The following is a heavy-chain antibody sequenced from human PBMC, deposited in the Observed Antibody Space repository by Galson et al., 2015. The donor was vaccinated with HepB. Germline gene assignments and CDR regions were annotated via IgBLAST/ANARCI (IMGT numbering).Heavy chain of an antibody. J-gene: IGHJ6*02. V-gene: IGHV3-74*01. CDR2: INTDGTIT. D-gene: IGHD1-26*01. CDR1: EFSFRSYW. Sequence: LRLSCAVSEFSFRSYWMYWVRQAPGKGLVWVSGINTDGTITTYADSVKGRFTISRDNAKHTLYLQLNSLRAEDTAVFYCVSLGGRSTIDVWGQGTTVTVSS. CDR3: VSLGGRSTIDV.